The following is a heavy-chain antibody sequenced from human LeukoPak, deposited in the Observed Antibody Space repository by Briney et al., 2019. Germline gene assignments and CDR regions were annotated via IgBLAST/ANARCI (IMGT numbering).Heavy chain of an antibody. V-gene: IGHV3-23*01. CDR1: GFTFSSYA. D-gene: IGHD3-16*01. Sequence: GGSLRLCCAASGFTFSSYAMSWVRQAPGKGLEWVSAISGSGASTYYADSVKGRFTISRDNSKNTLYVQMNSLRAEDTAVYYCAKSQFGGVYDGFDIWGQGTMVTVSS. J-gene: IGHJ3*02. CDR3: AKSQFGGVYDGFDI. CDR2: ISGSGAST.